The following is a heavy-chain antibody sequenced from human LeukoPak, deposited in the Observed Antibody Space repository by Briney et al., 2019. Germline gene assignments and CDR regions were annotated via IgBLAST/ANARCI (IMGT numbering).Heavy chain of an antibody. J-gene: IGHJ5*02. D-gene: IGHD2-2*01. CDR3: ARGYCSTTTCQNWFDP. CDR1: GGSISSSSYY. CDR2: IYYSGST. Sequence: SGTLSLTCTVSGGSISSSSYYWGWFRQPPGKGLEWIGNIYYSGSTNYNPSLKSRVTISVDTSKNQFSLKLSSVTAADTAVYYCARGYCSTTTCQNWFDPWGQGTLVTVSS. V-gene: IGHV4-39*07.